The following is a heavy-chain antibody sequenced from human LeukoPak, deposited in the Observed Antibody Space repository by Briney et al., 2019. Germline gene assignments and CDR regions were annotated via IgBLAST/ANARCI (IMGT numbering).Heavy chain of an antibody. CDR1: GFTFSSYA. CDR3: ARHASSPGYSSAPQAFDI. Sequence: PGRSLRLSCAASGFTFSSYALHWVRQAPGKGLEWIGEIYHSRSTNYNPSLKSRVTILVDNSKNQFSLKLRSVPAAHTAVYYCARHASSPGYSSAPQAFDIWGQETMVTVSS. V-gene: IGHV4-4*02. CDR2: IYHSRST. J-gene: IGHJ3*02. D-gene: IGHD6-19*01.